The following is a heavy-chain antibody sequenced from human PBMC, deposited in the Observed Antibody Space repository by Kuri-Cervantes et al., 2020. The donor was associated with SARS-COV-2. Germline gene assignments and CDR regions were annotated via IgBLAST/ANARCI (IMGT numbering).Heavy chain of an antibody. Sequence: ASVKVSCKASGYTFTGYYMHWVRQAPGQGLEWMGWINPNSGGTNYAQKFQGRVTMTRDTSISTAYMELSSLRSEDTAVYYCARDRHDYGDYFAPNRYYYHYGMDVWGQGTTVTVSS. CDR2: INPNSGGT. CDR3: ARDRHDYGDYFAPNRYYYHYGMDV. CDR1: GYTFTGYY. D-gene: IGHD4-17*01. J-gene: IGHJ6*02. V-gene: IGHV1-2*02.